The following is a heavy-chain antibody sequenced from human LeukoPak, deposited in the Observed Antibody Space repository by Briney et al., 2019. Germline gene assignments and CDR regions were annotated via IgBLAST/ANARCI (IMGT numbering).Heavy chain of an antibody. J-gene: IGHJ4*02. CDR1: GFTLSGYT. Sequence: KPGGSLRLSCAASGFTLSGYTINWVRQAPGEGLEWVSSIDGSSRYIYYADSVRGRFTISRDNAKNSLHPQMNSLRVEDTGVYFCARDMAGRSRPPFDYWGQGTLVTVSS. D-gene: IGHD6-19*01. CDR3: ARDMAGRSRPPFDY. CDR2: IDGSSRYI. V-gene: IGHV3-21*01.